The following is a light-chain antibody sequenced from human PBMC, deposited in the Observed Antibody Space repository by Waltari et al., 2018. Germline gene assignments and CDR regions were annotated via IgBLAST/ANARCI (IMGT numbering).Light chain of an antibody. CDR1: QSVGTS. Sequence: EIVMTQSPATLPVSPGERATLSCRASQSVGTSLAWDQQRPGQAPRFLIYGASTRGTGIPARFGGSGSGTDFTLSISSLQSEDSAVYYCQQYNNWPYTCGQGTKLEIK. CDR2: GAS. V-gene: IGKV3-15*01. CDR3: QQYNNWPYT. J-gene: IGKJ2*01.